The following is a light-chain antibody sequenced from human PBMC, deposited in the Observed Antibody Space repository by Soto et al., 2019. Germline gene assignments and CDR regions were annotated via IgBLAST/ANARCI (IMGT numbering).Light chain of an antibody. V-gene: IGKV3-15*01. Sequence: EIVMTQSPATLSVSPGERATLSCRPSQSVSSNLAWYQQKPGQTHKILIYVASTRATGIPARFSGSGSGTEFTLTLSRLQSEDFAVYYYQHYNVWPLTFGGGTKVEFK. CDR3: QHYNVWPLT. J-gene: IGKJ4*01. CDR2: VAS. CDR1: QSVSSN.